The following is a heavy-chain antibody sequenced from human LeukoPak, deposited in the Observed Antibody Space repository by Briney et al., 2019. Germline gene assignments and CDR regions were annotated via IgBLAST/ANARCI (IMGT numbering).Heavy chain of an antibody. D-gene: IGHD3-10*01. Sequence: ASVKVSCKASGFTFTGYQMHWVRQAPGQGLEWMGWINPNSGGTNYAQKFQGRVTMTRDTSISTAYMELSRLRSDDTAEYYCARDRDIDYWGQGTLVTVSS. CDR1: GFTFTGYQ. CDR3: ARDRDIDY. CDR2: INPNSGGT. V-gene: IGHV1-2*02. J-gene: IGHJ4*02.